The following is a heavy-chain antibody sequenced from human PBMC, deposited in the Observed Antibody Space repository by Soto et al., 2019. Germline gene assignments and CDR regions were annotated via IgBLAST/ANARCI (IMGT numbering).Heavy chain of an antibody. Sequence: GGSLRLSCAASGFTFSSYGMHWVRQAPGKGLEWVAVISYDGSNKYYADSVKGRFTISRDNSKNTLYLQMNSLRAEDTAVYDCAKEGRLHLTTMIVVVGAFDIWGQGTMVTVSS. D-gene: IGHD3-22*01. CDR2: ISYDGSNK. CDR3: AKEGRLHLTTMIVVVGAFDI. J-gene: IGHJ3*02. V-gene: IGHV3-30*18. CDR1: GFTFSSYG.